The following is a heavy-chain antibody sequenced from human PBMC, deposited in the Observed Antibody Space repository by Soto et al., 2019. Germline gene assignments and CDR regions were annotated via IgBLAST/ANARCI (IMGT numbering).Heavy chain of an antibody. CDR1: GFTFSSSA. V-gene: IGHV1-58*01. CDR2: IVVGSGNT. J-gene: IGHJ3*02. CDR3: AAGVRLVGVNTGAFDI. Sequence: QMQLVQSGPEVKKPGTSAKVSCKASGFTFSSSAVQWVRQARGQGLEWIGWIVVGSGNTNYEQRFQERGTITRDMSTRTADMELSSLSSDDTAVYYCAAGVRLVGVNTGAFDIWGQGTMVSVSS. D-gene: IGHD1-26*01.